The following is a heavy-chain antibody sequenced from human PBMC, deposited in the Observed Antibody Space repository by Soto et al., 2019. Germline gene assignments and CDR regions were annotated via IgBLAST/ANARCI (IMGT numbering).Heavy chain of an antibody. CDR3: AREGASGFGMDV. CDR2: IYTSGSN. D-gene: IGHD1-26*01. V-gene: IGHV4-4*07. CDR1: GGSIRSYY. Sequence: SETLSLTCNVSGGSIRSYYWSWVRQPAGKPLEWIGRIYTSGSNNYNPSLTSRVSMSVDTSKNQFSLKVTSVTDADTAVYYCAREGASGFGMDVWGQGTTVTVSS. J-gene: IGHJ6*02.